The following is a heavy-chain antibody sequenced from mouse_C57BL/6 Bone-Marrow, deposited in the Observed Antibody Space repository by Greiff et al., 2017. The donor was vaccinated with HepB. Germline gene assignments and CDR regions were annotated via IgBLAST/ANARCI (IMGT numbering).Heavy chain of an antibody. D-gene: IGHD1-3*01. V-gene: IGHV1-63*01. CDR1: GYTFTNYW. CDR2: IYPGGGYT. Sequence: QVQLKQSGAELVRPGTSVKMSCKASGYTFTNYWIGWAKQRPGHGLEWIGDIYPGGGYTNYNEKFKGKATLTADKSSSTAYMQFSSLTSEDSAIYYCARKSNYWYFDVWGTGTTVTVSS. J-gene: IGHJ1*03. CDR3: ARKSNYWYFDV.